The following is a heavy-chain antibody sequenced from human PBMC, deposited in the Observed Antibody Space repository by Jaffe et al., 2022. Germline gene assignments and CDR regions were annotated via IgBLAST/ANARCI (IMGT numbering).Heavy chain of an antibody. CDR3: AHTSSNRLRKNWFDP. D-gene: IGHD6-25*01. V-gene: IGHV2-5*01. Sequence: QITLKESGPTLVKPTQTLTLTCTFSGFSLSTSGVGVGWIRQPPGKALEWLALIYWNDDKRYSPSLKSRLTITKDTSKNQVVLTMTNMDPVDTATYYCAHTSSNRLRKNWFDPWGQGTLVTVSS. CDR2: IYWNDDK. J-gene: IGHJ5*02. CDR1: GFSLSTSGVG.